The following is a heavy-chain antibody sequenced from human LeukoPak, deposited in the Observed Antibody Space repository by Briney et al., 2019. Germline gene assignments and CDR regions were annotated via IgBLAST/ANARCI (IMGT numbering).Heavy chain of an antibody. CDR1: GFTFSSYA. Sequence: GGSLRLSCAASGFTFSSYAMSWVRQAPGKGLEWVSTISDSGATTYYADSVKGRFTISRDNSKNTLYLQMNSLRAEDTAVYYCAKSHITRYPLQYYFDLWGQGAQVIVSS. D-gene: IGHD2-21*01. J-gene: IGHJ4*02. CDR2: ISDSGATT. CDR3: AKSHITRYPLQYYFDL. V-gene: IGHV3-23*01.